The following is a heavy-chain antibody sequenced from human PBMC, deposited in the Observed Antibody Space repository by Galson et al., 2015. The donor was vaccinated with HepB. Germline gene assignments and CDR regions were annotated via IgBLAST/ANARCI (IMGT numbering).Heavy chain of an antibody. CDR3: ARDPGRPKLRFAFTVNTKHYAFDV. CDR2: IKEDGSEK. CDR1: GFTFSTYS. V-gene: IGHV3-7*01. J-gene: IGHJ6*02. Sequence: SLRLSCAASGFTFSTYSMNWVRQAPGKGLEWVANIKEDGSEKYYVDSVKGQFTISRDNAKNSMYLQMSSLRVEDTAVYFCARDPGRPKLRFAFTVNTKHYAFDVWGRGTTVIVSS. D-gene: IGHD3-16*01.